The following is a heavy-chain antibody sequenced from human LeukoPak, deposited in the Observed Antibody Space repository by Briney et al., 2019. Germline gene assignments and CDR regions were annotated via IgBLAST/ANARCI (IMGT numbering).Heavy chain of an antibody. J-gene: IGHJ4*01. V-gene: IGHV3-48*03. Sequence: PGGSLRLSCAASGFTFSSYEMNWVRQAPGKGLEWVSYISSSGSTIYYADSVKDRFTISRDNAKNSLYLQMNRLRAEDTAFYYCARGLMGGYPLFDYWGHGTLVTVSS. CDR3: ARGLMGGYPLFDY. CDR2: ISSSGSTI. CDR1: GFTFSSYE. D-gene: IGHD3-22*01.